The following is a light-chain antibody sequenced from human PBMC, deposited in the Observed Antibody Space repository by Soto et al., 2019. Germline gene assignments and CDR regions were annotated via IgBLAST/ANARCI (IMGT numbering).Light chain of an antibody. CDR3: QQYGGSPPIT. CDR2: GAS. Sequence: EIVLTQSPGTLSLSPGERATLSCRASHSVSSSYLAWYQQKPGQALRLLIYGASSRATGTPDRFRGSGSGTDFTLSISRLEPEDFAVYYCQQYGGSPPITFGQGTRLEIK. V-gene: IGKV3-20*01. CDR1: HSVSSSY. J-gene: IGKJ5*01.